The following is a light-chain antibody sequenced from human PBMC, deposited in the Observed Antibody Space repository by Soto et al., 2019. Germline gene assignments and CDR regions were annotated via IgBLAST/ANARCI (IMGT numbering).Light chain of an antibody. CDR3: SSYTSSTDV. J-gene: IGLJ1*01. V-gene: IGLV2-14*01. Sequence: QSALAQPASVSGSPGQSITISCTGTSSDVGGYNYVSWYQQHPGKAPKLMIYDVSNQPSGVSNSISGSKSGNTAFLTISGLQAEDEADYYCSSYTSSTDVFGTGTKVTVL. CDR2: DVS. CDR1: SSDVGGYNY.